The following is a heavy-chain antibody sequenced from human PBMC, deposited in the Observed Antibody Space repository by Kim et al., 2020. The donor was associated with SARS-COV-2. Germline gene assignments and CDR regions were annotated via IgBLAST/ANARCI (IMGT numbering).Heavy chain of an antibody. D-gene: IGHD3-10*01. J-gene: IGHJ4*02. Sequence: YDDSMEGHITISSDNAKNALYLQMNSRGAEDAAVYYCARDRGPGGLQPDYWGQGTLVTVSS. CDR3: ARDRGPGGLQPDY. V-gene: IGHV3-11*04.